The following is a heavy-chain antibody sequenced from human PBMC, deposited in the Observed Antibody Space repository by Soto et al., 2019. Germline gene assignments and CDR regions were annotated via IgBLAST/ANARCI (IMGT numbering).Heavy chain of an antibody. Sequence: PGGSLRLSCAASGFTFSSYAMSWVRQAPGKGLEWVSAISGSGGSTYYADSVKGRFTISRDNSKNTLYLQMNSLRAEDTAVYYCAKGSWNYYDSSGPTYYWGQGTLVTVSS. V-gene: IGHV3-23*01. CDR2: ISGSGGST. CDR3: AKGSWNYYDSSGPTYY. J-gene: IGHJ4*02. CDR1: GFTFSSYA. D-gene: IGHD3-22*01.